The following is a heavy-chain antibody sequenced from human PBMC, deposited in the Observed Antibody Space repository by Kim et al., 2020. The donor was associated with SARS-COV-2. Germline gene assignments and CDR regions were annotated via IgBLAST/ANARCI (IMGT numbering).Heavy chain of an antibody. CDR1: GFTFSSYS. J-gene: IGHJ4*02. D-gene: IGHD3-22*01. V-gene: IGHV3-21*01. CDR3: ARDKHLREGYYDSSGYYYGWGGY. Sequence: GGSLRLSCAASGFTFSSYSMNWVRQAPGKGLEWVSSISSSSSYIYYADSVKGRFTISRDNAKNSLYLQMNSLRAEDTAVYYCARDKHLREGYYDSSGYYYGWGGYWGQGTLVTVSS. CDR2: ISSSSSYI.